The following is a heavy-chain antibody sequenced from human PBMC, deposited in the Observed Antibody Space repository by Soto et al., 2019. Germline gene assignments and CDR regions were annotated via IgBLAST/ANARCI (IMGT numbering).Heavy chain of an antibody. CDR2: FDPEDGET. D-gene: IGHD2-8*01. J-gene: IGHJ4*02. Sequence: ASVKVSCKVSGYTLTELSMHWVRQAPGKGLEWMGGFDPEDGETIYAQKFQGRVTMTEDTSTDTAYMELSSLRSEDTAVYYCARLSGCSNGVCYKFDYWGQGTLVTVSS. CDR1: GYTLTELS. V-gene: IGHV1-24*01. CDR3: ARLSGCSNGVCYKFDY.